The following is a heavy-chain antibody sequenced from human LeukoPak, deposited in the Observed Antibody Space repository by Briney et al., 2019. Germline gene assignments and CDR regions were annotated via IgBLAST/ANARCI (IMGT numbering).Heavy chain of an antibody. V-gene: IGHV4-59*08. D-gene: IGHD5-24*01. Sequence: SETLSLTCTVSGGSISSYYWSWIRQPPGKGLEWIGYIYYSGSTNYNPSLKSRVTISVDTSKNQFSLKLSSVTAADTAVYYCARLRFPGDGYNRSNDAFDIWGQGTMVTVSS. CDR2: IYYSGST. CDR1: GGSISSYY. J-gene: IGHJ3*02. CDR3: ARLRFPGDGYNRSNDAFDI.